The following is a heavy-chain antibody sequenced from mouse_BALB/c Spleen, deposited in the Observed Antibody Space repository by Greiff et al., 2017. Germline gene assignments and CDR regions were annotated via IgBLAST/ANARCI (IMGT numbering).Heavy chain of an antibody. CDR2: ISSGGGST. D-gene: IGHD1-1*01. J-gene: IGHJ2*01. Sequence: EVKLVESGGGLVKPGGSLKLSCAASGFAFSSYDMSWVRQTPEKRLEWVAYISSGGGSTYYPDTVKGRFTISRDNAKNTLYLEMSSLRSEDTAMYYCARKAVVKYFDYWGQGTTLTVFS. CDR3: ARKAVVKYFDY. CDR1: GFAFSSYD. V-gene: IGHV5-12-1*01.